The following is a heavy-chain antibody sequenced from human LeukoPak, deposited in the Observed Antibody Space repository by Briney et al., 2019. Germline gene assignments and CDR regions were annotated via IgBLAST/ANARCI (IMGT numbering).Heavy chain of an antibody. CDR3: ARVYYDYVWGHPRKHFDY. Sequence: ASVKVSCKASGYTFTSYDINWVRQATGQGLEWMGWMNPNSGNTGYAQKFQGRVTMTRNTSISTAYMELSSLRSEDTAVYYCARVYYDYVWGHPRKHFDYWGQGTLVTVSS. V-gene: IGHV1-8*01. CDR2: MNPNSGNT. CDR1: GYTFTSYD. J-gene: IGHJ4*02. D-gene: IGHD3-16*01.